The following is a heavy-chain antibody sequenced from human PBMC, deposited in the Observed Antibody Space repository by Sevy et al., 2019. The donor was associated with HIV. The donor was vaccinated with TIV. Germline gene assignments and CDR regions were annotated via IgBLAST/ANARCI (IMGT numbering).Heavy chain of an antibody. CDR1: EFTFSSHA. D-gene: IGHD3-3*02. CDR3: ARDGRGISAFDI. CDR2: ISGSGENT. J-gene: IGHJ3*02. Sequence: GGSLRPSCTASEFTFSSHAVAWVRQAPGKGLEWVSAISGSGENTHYADSVKGRFTISRDNFKNTLYLQMNSLRAEDTALYYCARDGRGISAFDIWGQGTMVTVSS. V-gene: IGHV3-23*01.